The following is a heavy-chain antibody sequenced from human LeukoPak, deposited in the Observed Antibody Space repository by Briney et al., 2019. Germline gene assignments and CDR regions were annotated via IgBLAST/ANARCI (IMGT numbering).Heavy chain of an antibody. D-gene: IGHD3-9*01. V-gene: IGHV4-61*02. Sequence: SDTLSLICTVSGGSLSSGSYYSSWLRQPAGTGLEWLRRIYTRGRTNYNPSLKSRVTISVDTSKNQFSLKLSSVTAADTAVYYCARGGTYYDILTGYYPTGMDVWGQGTTVTVSS. CDR2: IYTRGRT. CDR3: ARGGTYYDILTGYYPTGMDV. J-gene: IGHJ6*02. CDR1: GGSLSSGSYY.